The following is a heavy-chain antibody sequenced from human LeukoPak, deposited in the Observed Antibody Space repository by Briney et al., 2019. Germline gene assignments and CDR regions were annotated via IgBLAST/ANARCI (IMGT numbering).Heavy chain of an antibody. Sequence: PGGSLRLSCAASGFTFSSYSVTWVRQATGKGLEWVSSISSSSSYIYYAYSVKGRFTISRDNAKNSLYLQMNSLRAEDTAVYYCARDREVYCSGGSCQNFDYWGQGTLVTVSS. CDR3: ARDREVYCSGGSCQNFDY. D-gene: IGHD2-15*01. J-gene: IGHJ4*02. V-gene: IGHV3-21*01. CDR2: ISSSSSYI. CDR1: GFTFSSYS.